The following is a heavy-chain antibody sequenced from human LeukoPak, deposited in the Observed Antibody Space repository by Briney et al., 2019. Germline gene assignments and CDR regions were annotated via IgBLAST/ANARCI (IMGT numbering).Heavy chain of an antibody. J-gene: IGHJ4*02. CDR2: TSSSSSYI. V-gene: IGHV3-21*01. D-gene: IGHD6-6*01. Sequence: GGSLRLSCAASGFTFSSYSMSWVRQAPGKGLEWVSCTSSSSSYIFYADSVKGRFTISRDNGKDSLYLQINSLRAEDTAVYYCARPVSTSLYSSASNYWGQGTLVSVSS. CDR1: GFTFSSYS. CDR3: ARPVSTSLYSSASNY.